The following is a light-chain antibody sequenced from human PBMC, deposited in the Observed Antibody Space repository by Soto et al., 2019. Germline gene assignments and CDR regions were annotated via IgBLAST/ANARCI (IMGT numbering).Light chain of an antibody. V-gene: IGKV4-1*01. CDR3: QQYYSTPQLT. CDR1: QSVLYSSNNKNY. CDR2: WAS. Sequence: DIVMTQPADSLAVSLGERATINCKSSQSVLYSSNNKNYLAWYQQKPGQPPKLLIYWASTRESGVPDRFSGSGCGTDFTLTIGSLQAEDVAVYYCQQYYSTPQLTFGGGTKVEIK. J-gene: IGKJ4*01.